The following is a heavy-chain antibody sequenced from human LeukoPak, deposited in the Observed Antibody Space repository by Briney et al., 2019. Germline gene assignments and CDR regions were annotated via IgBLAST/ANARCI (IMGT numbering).Heavy chain of an antibody. D-gene: IGHD3-10*01. Sequence: KASETLSLTCAVYGGSFSGYYWSWIRQPPGEGLEWIGGINHSGSTNYNPSLKSRVTISVDTSKNQFSLKLSSVTAADTAVYYCARGRLVRGVISEPPGFDPWGQGTLVTVSS. CDR2: INHSGST. CDR1: GGSFSGYY. V-gene: IGHV4-34*01. CDR3: ARGRLVRGVISEPPGFDP. J-gene: IGHJ5*02.